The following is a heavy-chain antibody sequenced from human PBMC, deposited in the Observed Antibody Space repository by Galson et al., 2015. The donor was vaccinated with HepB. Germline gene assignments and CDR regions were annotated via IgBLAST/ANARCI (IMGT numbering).Heavy chain of an antibody. V-gene: IGHV3-30*18. D-gene: IGHD6-19*01. Sequence: SLRLSCAASGFTVSSSAMHGVRQAPGKGLEWVAVISYDGINKYYADSVKGRFSISRDNSRNTVYLQMDTLRADDTAVYFCAKDPHTSGWSGGPGDYWGQGTLVTVSS. CDR2: ISYDGINK. CDR3: AKDPHTSGWSGGPGDY. J-gene: IGHJ4*02. CDR1: GFTVSSSA.